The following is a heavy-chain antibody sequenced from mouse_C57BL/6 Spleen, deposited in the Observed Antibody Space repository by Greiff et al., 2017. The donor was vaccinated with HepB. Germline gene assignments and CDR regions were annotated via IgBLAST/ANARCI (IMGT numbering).Heavy chain of an antibody. J-gene: IGHJ2*01. Sequence: VQLQQSGPELVKPGASVKISCKASGYTFTDYYMNWVKQSHGKSLEWIGDINPNNGGTSYNQKFKGKATLTVDKSSSTAYMELRSLTSEDSAVYYCARKGGYYGKRDYFDYWGQGTTLTVSS. D-gene: IGHD2-1*01. CDR3: ARKGGYYGKRDYFDY. CDR1: GYTFTDYY. V-gene: IGHV1-26*01. CDR2: INPNNGGT.